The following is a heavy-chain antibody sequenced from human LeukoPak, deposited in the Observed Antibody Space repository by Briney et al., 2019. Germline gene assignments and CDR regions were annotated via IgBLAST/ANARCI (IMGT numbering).Heavy chain of an antibody. CDR3: ARSSLLDAFDI. CDR1: GGSINSCY. V-gene: IGHV4-59*01. Sequence: PSETLSLTCTVSGGSINSCYWSWIRQPPGKGLEWIGYIYYSGITNYNPSLKSRVTISVDTSKNQFSLKLTSVTAADTALYYCARSSLLDAFDIWGQGTMVTVSS. J-gene: IGHJ3*02. D-gene: IGHD3-10*01. CDR2: IYYSGIT.